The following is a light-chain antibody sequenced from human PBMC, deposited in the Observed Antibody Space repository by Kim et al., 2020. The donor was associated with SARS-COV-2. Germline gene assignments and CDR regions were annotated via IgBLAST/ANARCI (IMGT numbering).Light chain of an antibody. CDR2: EVT. V-gene: IGLV2-23*02. CDR1: SSDVGSYNL. J-gene: IGLJ1*01. CDR3: CSCANSRTHYV. Sequence: QSALTQPASVSGSPGQSITISCTGTSSDVGSYNLVSWYQQYPGKAPKLLIYEVTKRPSGVSSRFSASKSGNTASLTISGLQSGDEADHYCCSCANSRTHYVFGTGTKVTVL.